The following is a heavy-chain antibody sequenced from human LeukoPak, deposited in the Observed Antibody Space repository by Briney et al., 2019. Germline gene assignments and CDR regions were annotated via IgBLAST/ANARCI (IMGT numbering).Heavy chain of an antibody. CDR1: GFTFDDYG. V-gene: IGHV3-20*04. D-gene: IGHD3-10*01. CDR3: ARGSGVRGVTGPEARHAFDI. J-gene: IGHJ3*02. CDR2: INWNGGST. Sequence: GRSLRLSCAASGFTFDDYGMSWVRQAPGKGLDWGSGINWNGGSTGYADSVKGRFTISRDNAKNSLYLKMNSLRAEDTALYYCARGSGVRGVTGPEARHAFDIWGQGTMVTVSS.